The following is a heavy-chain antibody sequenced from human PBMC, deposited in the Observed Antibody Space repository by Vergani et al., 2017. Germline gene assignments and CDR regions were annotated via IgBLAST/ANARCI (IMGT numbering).Heavy chain of an antibody. V-gene: IGHV1-2*02. CDR1: GYTFTGYY. CDR3: AREIYYDSSGNYSPGY. CDR2: INPNSGGT. D-gene: IGHD3-22*01. J-gene: IGHJ4*02. Sequence: QVQLVQSGAEVKKPGASVKVSCKASGYTFTGYYMHWVRQAPGQGLEWMGWINPNSGGTNYAQKFQGRVTMTRDTSISPAYMELSRLRSDETAVYYCAREIYYDSSGNYSPGYWGQGTLVTVSS.